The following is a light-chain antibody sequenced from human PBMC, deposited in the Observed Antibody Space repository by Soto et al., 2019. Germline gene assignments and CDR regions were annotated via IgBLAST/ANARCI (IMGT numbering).Light chain of an antibody. CDR2: DVS. CDR1: SSDVGGYNY. Sequence: QSALTQPRSVSGSPGQSVTISCTGTSSDVGGYNYVSWYQQHPGKAPKLMIYDVSKRPSGVPDRFSGSKSGNTASLTISGLQAADEADYYCSSYAGSRSYVFGTGTKLTVL. V-gene: IGLV2-11*01. CDR3: SSYAGSRSYV. J-gene: IGLJ1*01.